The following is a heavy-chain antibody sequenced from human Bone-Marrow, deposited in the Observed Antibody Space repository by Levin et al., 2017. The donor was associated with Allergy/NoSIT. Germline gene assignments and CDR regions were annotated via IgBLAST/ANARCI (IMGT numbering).Heavy chain of an antibody. CDR3: TTGIFFYGREAFDV. CDR2: IKGKTDRETT. J-gene: IGHJ3*01. Sequence: PGGSLRLSCAASGFTFKNAWMTWVRQAPGKGLEWVGRIKGKTDRETTDYAAAVKGRFTISRDDSKTTAFLEMNSLRTEDTAVYYCTTGIFFYGREAFDVWGRGTKVIVSP. CDR1: GFTFKNAW. D-gene: IGHD3-3*02. V-gene: IGHV3-15*01.